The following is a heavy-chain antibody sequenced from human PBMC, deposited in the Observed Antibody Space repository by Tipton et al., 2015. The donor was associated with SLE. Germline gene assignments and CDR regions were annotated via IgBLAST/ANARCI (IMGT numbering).Heavy chain of an antibody. J-gene: IGHJ5*02. D-gene: IGHD3-10*01. V-gene: IGHV4-38-2*02. CDR1: GYSISSGYY. CDR3: ARDETMVRGVDP. Sequence: TLSLTCAVSGYSISSGYYWGWIRQPPGKGLEWIGGIYHSGSTYYNPSLKSRVTISVDTSKNQFSLKLSSVTAADTAVYYCARDETMVRGVDPWGQGTLVTVSS. CDR2: IYHSGST.